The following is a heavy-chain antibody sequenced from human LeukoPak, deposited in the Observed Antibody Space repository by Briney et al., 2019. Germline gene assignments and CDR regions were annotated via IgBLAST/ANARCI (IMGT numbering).Heavy chain of an antibody. V-gene: IGHV4-34*01. D-gene: IGHD2-2*01. J-gene: IGHJ4*02. CDR3: ARHIKDTAASDF. Sequence: SETLSLTCTVSGGSISSYYWSWIRQPPGKGLEWIGEINHSGSTNYNPSLKSRVTISVDTSKNQFSVKLSSVTAADTAVYYCARHIKDTAASDFWGQGTLVTVSS. CDR1: GGSISSYY. CDR2: INHSGST.